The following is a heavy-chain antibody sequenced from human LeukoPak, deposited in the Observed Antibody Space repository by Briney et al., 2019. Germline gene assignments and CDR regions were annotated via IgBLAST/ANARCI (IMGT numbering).Heavy chain of an antibody. D-gene: IGHD1-26*01. J-gene: IGHJ4*02. CDR2: INPNSGAT. CDR3: ARAIGSQPAY. CDR1: GYSFTGYY. V-gene: IGHV1-2*02. Sequence: ASVKVSCKASGYSFTGYYIHWVRQAPGQGLEWMGWINPNSGATTYAQKLQGRVTLARDTSISTAYMELNWLRSDDTAVYYCARAIGSQPAYWGQGTLVTVPS.